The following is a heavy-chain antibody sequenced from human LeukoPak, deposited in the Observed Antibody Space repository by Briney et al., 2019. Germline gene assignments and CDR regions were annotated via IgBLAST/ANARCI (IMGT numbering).Heavy chain of an antibody. V-gene: IGHV3-30-3*01. D-gene: IGHD5-24*01. J-gene: IGHJ4*02. CDR3: ARGRDGYNDY. CDR2: ITYDGSNK. CDR1: GFTFSSYA. Sequence: GGSLRLSCAASGFTFSSYAMHWVRQAPGKGLEWVAVITYDGSNKYYADSVKGRFTISRDNSKNTLYLQMNSLRAEDTAVYYCARGRDGYNDYWGQGTLVTVFS.